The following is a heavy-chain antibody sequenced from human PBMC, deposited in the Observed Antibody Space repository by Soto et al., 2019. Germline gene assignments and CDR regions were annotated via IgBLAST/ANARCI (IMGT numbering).Heavy chain of an antibody. D-gene: IGHD1-1*01. V-gene: IGHV1-3*01. CDR1: GDAFASYA. J-gene: IGHJ6*02. CDR3: AREMTTRGMDV. CDR2: INAGNGNT. Sequence: ASAEACWKASGDAFASYARHWLRQAPGQRLEWMGWINAGNGNTKYSQKFQGRVTMTRNTSISTVYMELSSLRSEDTAVYYCAREMTTRGMDVWGQGTTVTVSS.